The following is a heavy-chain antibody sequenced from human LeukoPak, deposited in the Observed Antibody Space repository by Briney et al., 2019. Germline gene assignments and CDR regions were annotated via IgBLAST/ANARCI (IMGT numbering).Heavy chain of an antibody. CDR1: GFTFSSYA. J-gene: IGHJ5*02. V-gene: IGHV3-23*01. Sequence: GGSLRLSCAASGFTFSSYAMSWVRQAPGKGLEWVSAISGSGGSTYYADSVKGRFTISRDNSKNTLYLQMNSLRAEDTAVYYCAKDLRGKRMIHQRFDPWGQGTLVTVSS. D-gene: IGHD3-16*01. CDR2: ISGSGGST. CDR3: AKDLRGKRMIHQRFDP.